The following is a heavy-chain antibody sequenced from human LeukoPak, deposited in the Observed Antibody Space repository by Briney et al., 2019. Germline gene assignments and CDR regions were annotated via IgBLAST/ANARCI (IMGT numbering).Heavy chain of an antibody. CDR3: ARVSPGWLVPFPLDY. J-gene: IGHJ4*02. D-gene: IGHD6-19*01. V-gene: IGHV1-18*01. CDR2: ISAYNGNT. CDR1: GYTFTSYG. Sequence: GASVKVSCKASGYTFTSYGISWVRQAPGQGLEWMGWISAYNGNTNYAQKLQGRVTMTTDTSTSTAYMELRSLRSDDTAVYYCARVSPGWLVPFPLDYWGQGTLVTVSS.